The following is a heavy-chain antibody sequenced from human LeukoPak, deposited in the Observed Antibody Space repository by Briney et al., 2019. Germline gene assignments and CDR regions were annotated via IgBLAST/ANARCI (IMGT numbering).Heavy chain of an antibody. CDR3: AKDHGTAVAGFYY. V-gene: IGHV3-23*01. CDR2: ITGTGGST. D-gene: IGHD6-19*01. CDR1: GFSLSTYG. Sequence: GGSLRLSCAASGFSLSTYGVSWVRQPPGKGLEWVSGITGTGGSTYYADSVKGRFTVSRDTSKSTLYLQMTSLRAEDTAIYYCAKDHGTAVAGFYYWGQGTLVTVSS. J-gene: IGHJ4*02.